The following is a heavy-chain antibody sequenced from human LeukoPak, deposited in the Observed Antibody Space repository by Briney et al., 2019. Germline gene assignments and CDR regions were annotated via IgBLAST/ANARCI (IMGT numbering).Heavy chain of an antibody. CDR3: AKRAVLRGPTTGEFYFDY. CDR1: GFTFSSYA. CDR2: ISGSGGST. J-gene: IGHJ4*02. V-gene: IGHV3-23*01. D-gene: IGHD3-16*01. Sequence: GGSLRLSCAASGFTFSSYAMSWVRQAPGKGLEWVSAISGSGGSTYCADSVKGRFTISRDNSKNTLYLQMNSLRAEDTAVYYCAKRAVLRGPTTGEFYFDYWGQGTLVTVSS.